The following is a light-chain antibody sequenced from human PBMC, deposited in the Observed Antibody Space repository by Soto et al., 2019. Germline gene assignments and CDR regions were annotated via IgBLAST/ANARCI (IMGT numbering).Light chain of an antibody. V-gene: IGLV2-14*01. Sequence: TEPGSGVGSGGQPITISCTGTSSDVGGYNYVSWYQHHPGKAPKLMIYEVSNRPSGVSYRFSGSKSGNTASLTISGLQAEDEADYYCNSYTGSGIVFGTGTKVTVL. J-gene: IGLJ1*01. CDR3: NSYTGSGIV. CDR2: EVS. CDR1: SSDVGGYNY.